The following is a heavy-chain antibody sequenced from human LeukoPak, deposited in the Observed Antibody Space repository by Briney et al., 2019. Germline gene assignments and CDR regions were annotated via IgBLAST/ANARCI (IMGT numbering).Heavy chain of an antibody. J-gene: IGHJ1*01. D-gene: IGHD1-7*01. CDR1: GYIFSIYA. CDR3: ARDYTVAIGTTTYFQH. CDR2: INPNTGNP. V-gene: IGHV7-4-1*02. Sequence: ASVKVSCKASGYIFSIYAMIWVRQAPGQGLELMGWINPNTGNPTYTQGFTGRFVFSLDTSVSTAYLQISSLKPEDTAVYYCARDYTVAIGTTTYFQHWGQGTLVTVSS.